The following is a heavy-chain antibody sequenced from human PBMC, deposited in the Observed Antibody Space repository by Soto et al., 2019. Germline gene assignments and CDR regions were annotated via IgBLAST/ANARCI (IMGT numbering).Heavy chain of an antibody. V-gene: IGHV1-3*01. Sequence: ASVKVSCKTSGYTFTNFGITWVRQAPGQRLEWMGWINAGNGNTKYSQKFQGRVTITRDTSASTAYMELSSLRSEDTAVYYCARVRYYYDSSGYYYPLTYDAFDIWGQGTMVTVSS. CDR1: GYTFTNFG. J-gene: IGHJ3*02. CDR3: ARVRYYYDSSGYYYPLTYDAFDI. D-gene: IGHD3-22*01. CDR2: INAGNGNT.